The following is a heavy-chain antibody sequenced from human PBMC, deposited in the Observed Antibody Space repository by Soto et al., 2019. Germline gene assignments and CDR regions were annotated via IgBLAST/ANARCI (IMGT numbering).Heavy chain of an antibody. D-gene: IGHD2-2*01. V-gene: IGHV1-69*06. CDR1: GGTFSSYA. J-gene: IGHJ5*02. Sequence: SVMVSCKDSGGTFSSYAISWVRQAPGQGLEWMGGIIPLFGTANYAQKFQGRVTITADKSTSTAYMELSSLRSEDTAVYYCARAHIVVVPAANNWHDPWGQGTLVNVSS. CDR3: ARAHIVVVPAANNWHDP. CDR2: IIPLFGTA.